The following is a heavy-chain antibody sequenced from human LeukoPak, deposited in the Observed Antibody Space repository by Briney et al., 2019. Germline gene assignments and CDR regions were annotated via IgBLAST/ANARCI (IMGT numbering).Heavy chain of an antibody. CDR3: ARSYGYSSSWYGSDWFDP. V-gene: IGHV4-61*02. CDR2: IYTSGST. Sequence: SETLSLTCTVSGGSISSGSYYWSWIRQPAGKGLEWIGRIYTSGSTNYNPSLKSRVTISVDTSKNQFSLKLSSVTAADTAVYYCARSYGYSSSWYGSDWFDPWGQGTLVTVSP. CDR1: GGSISSGSYY. D-gene: IGHD6-13*01. J-gene: IGHJ5*02.